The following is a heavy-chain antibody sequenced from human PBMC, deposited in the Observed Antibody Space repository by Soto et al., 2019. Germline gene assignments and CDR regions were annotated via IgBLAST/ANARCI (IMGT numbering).Heavy chain of an antibody. CDR1: GFTFGAYT. CDR3: ANGRESRLPQLSLYLVY. J-gene: IGHJ4*02. Sequence: GGSLRVSCAASGFTFGAYTMHWGRQAPGKGLEWVSLISWDGGSTYYADSVKGRFTISRYNSKNSLYLQMNSLRTEDTSLYYCANGRESRLPQLSLYLVYWGQGPLVTV. D-gene: IGHD3-16*02. V-gene: IGHV3-43*01. CDR2: ISWDGGST.